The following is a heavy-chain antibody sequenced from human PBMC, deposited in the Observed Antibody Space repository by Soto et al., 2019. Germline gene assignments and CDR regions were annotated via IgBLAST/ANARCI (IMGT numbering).Heavy chain of an antibody. CDR3: ARGDSGSPEYCQH. J-gene: IGHJ1*01. D-gene: IGHD1-26*01. CDR2: TRNKANSYTT. V-gene: IGHV3-72*01. CDR1: GFTFSDHY. Sequence: EVQLVESGGGLVQPGGSLRLSCAASGFTFSDHYMDWVRQAPGKGLEWVGRTRNKANSYTTEYAASVKGRFTISRDDSKNSLYLQMNSLKTEYTAVYYCARGDSGSPEYCQHWGQGTLVTVSS.